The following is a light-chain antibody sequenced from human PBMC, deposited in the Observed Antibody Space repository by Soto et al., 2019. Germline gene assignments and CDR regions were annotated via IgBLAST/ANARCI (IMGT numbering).Light chain of an antibody. J-gene: IGKJ2*01. CDR3: QHFSGSPYT. CDR2: GAS. V-gene: IGKV3-20*01. CDR1: QSVSSSY. Sequence: EIVLTQSPGTLSLSPGERATLSCRASQSVSSSYLAWYQQKPGQARSLLIYGASSRAISIPDGFSGSGSGADFTVTISRLEPEDFAVYYDQHFSGSPYTFGQGTKLEIK.